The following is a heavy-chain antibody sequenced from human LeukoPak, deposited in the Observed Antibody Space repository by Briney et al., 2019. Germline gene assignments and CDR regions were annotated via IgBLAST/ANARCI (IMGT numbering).Heavy chain of an antibody. CDR2: IYYSGYT. V-gene: IGHV4-59*01. D-gene: IGHD3-10*01. J-gene: IGHJ6*03. CDR3: ARTTMVRGTYYMDV. Sequence: ASETLSLTCAVYGGSFSGYYWSWIRQPPGKGLEWIGCIYYSGYTNYKSSLKSRVTISVDTSKNQFSLKLSSVTAADTAVYYCARTTMVRGTYYMDVWGKGTTVTVSS. CDR1: GGSFSGYY.